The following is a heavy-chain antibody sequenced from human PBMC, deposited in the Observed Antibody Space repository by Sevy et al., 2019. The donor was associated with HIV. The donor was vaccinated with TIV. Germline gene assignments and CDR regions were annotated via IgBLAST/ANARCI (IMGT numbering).Heavy chain of an antibody. CDR2: IKSKTNGGTT. Sequence: GGSLRLSCAASGFTFSNVWMSWVRQAPGKGLEWVGRIKSKTNGGTTDDAEPVKGSFTVSRDDSKNTLYLQMNSLKTEDKAIYYCTTPPYDFWSGTDYYYGMDVWGQGTMVTVSS. CDR1: GFTFSNVW. D-gene: IGHD3-3*01. CDR3: TTPPYDFWSGTDYYYGMDV. J-gene: IGHJ6*02. V-gene: IGHV3-15*01.